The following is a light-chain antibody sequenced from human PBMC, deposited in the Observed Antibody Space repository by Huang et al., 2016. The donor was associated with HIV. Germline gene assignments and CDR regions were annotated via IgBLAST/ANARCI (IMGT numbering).Light chain of an antibody. CDR3: QQYDNFST. CDR1: QGISDW. Sequence: TVTSRVTITCRASQGISDWLAWYQQKPGKAPKLLIYKASNLEYGVPSRFSGSGSGTEFTLTISSLQPDDFATYYCQQYDNFSTFAQGTKLEIQ. CDR2: KAS. J-gene: IGKJ2*01. V-gene: IGKV1-5*03.